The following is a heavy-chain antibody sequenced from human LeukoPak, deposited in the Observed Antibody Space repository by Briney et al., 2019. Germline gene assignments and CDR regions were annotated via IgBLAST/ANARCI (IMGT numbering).Heavy chain of an antibody. CDR2: TYYSGST. J-gene: IGHJ4*02. V-gene: IGHV4-39*01. CDR1: GGSVSSYEYY. D-gene: IGHD3-9*01. Sequence: PSETLSLTCTVSGGSVSSYEYYWGWIRQPPGKGLEWIGNTYYSGSTYYNPSLKSRFTMSVDTSKNQFSLKMSSVTAADTAVYYCARLSKGRYFDYIFDHWGQGALVTVSS. CDR3: ARLSKGRYFDYIFDH.